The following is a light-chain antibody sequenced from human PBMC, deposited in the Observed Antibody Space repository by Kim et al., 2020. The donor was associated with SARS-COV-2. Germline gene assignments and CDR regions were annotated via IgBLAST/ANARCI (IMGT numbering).Light chain of an antibody. J-gene: IGKJ2*02. CDR2: DAS. V-gene: IGKV3-20*01. CDR1: QSVAGDY. Sequence: FPGETATLSCRASQSVAGDYFAWYQQKPGKAPRLLIFDASTRATGISDRFSGSGSGTDFSLTISRLEPEDFAVYYCQQYGTSPCTFGQGTKLEI. CDR3: QQYGTSPCT.